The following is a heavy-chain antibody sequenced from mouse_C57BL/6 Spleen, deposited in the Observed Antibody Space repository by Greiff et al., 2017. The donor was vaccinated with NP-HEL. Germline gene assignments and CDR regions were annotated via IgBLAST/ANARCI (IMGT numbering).Heavy chain of an antibody. CDR3: ARPYYYCSSAFAY. J-gene: IGHJ3*01. Sequence: EVKSVESGGGLVTPGGSLKLSCAASGFTFSDHGMHWVRQAPEKGLEWVAYISCCSSTIYYADTVKGRFTLPRDNAKNTLFLQMTSRRAEDAAMYYWARPYYYCSSAFAYWGQGTLVTVSA. D-gene: IGHD1-1*01. CDR2: ISCCSSTI. V-gene: IGHV5-17*01. CDR1: GFTFSDHG.